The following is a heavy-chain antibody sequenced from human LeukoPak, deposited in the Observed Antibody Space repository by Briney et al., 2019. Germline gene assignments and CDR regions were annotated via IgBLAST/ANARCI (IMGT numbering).Heavy chain of an antibody. CDR2: INPSGGST. J-gene: IGHJ4*02. Sequence: GASVTVSFKASGYTFTIYYMHWVRQAPGQGLEWMGIINPSGGSTSYAQKFQGRVTMTRDMSTSTVYMELSSLRSEDTAVYYCARVAPGITGSRYYFDYWGQGTLVTVSS. V-gene: IGHV1-46*01. CDR3: ARVAPGITGSRYYFDY. D-gene: IGHD1-7*01. CDR1: GYTFTIYY.